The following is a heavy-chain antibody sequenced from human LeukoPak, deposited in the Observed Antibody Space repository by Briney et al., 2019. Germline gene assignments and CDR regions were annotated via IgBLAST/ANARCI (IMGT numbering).Heavy chain of an antibody. V-gene: IGHV3-49*04. CDR1: GFTFGDYA. CDR2: IRSKGDRRTR. J-gene: IGHJ6*03. Sequence: GRSLRLSCTASGFTFGDYAMSWVRQAPGKGLEWVGFIRSKGDRRTREYGASVKGRFTITRDDSKSITYLQMNSLKTEDTAVYDCTREIATTVRGARRQGYYYMDVWGKGTTVTVSS. D-gene: IGHD3-10*01. CDR3: TREIATTVRGARRQGYYYMDV.